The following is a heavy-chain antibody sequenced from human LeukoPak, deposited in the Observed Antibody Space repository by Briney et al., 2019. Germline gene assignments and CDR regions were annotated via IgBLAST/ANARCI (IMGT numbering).Heavy chain of an antibody. D-gene: IGHD2-2*01. CDR1: GITFRTSW. CDR2: IKEDGGDK. CDR3: GRDKGPNTIDY. J-gene: IGHJ4*02. Sequence: GGSLRLSCAASGITFRTSWMSWVRQAPGKGLEWVASIKEDGGDKYYLDSVKSRFTISKDNAKNSLSLQMVSLRAEDTAVYYCGRDKGPNTIDYWGQGTLVTVSS. V-gene: IGHV3-7*01.